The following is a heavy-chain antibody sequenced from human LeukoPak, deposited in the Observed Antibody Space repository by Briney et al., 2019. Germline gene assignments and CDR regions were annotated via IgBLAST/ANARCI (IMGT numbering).Heavy chain of an antibody. D-gene: IGHD1-20*01. V-gene: IGHV4-4*07. Sequence: SETLSLTCTVSGGSISSYYWSWIRQPAGKELEWIGRIYTSGSTDYNPSLKSRVTISEDTSKNQLSLKLSSVTAADTAVYYCARSTNWYAWFDPWGQGTLVTVSS. CDR1: GGSISSYY. CDR3: ARSTNWYAWFDP. J-gene: IGHJ5*02. CDR2: IYTSGST.